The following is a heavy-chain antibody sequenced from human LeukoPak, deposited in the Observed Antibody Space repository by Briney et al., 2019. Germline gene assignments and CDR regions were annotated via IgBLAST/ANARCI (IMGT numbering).Heavy chain of an antibody. CDR1: GFTFSSYW. CDR3: AKDGSYDSSGYYFY. D-gene: IGHD3-22*01. J-gene: IGHJ4*02. V-gene: IGHV3-74*01. CDR2: IDRDGSRI. Sequence: GSLILSCAVSGFTFSSYWMHWVRQAPGKGLVWVSRIDRDGSRINYADSVKGRFTISRDNGKNTLFLQMNSLRAEDTAVYYCAKDGSYDSSGYYFYWGQGTLVTVSS.